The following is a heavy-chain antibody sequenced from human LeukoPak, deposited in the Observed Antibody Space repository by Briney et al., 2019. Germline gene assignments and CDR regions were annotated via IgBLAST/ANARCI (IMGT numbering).Heavy chain of an antibody. CDR3: ARGLYRIAVAGPLYYFDY. V-gene: IGHV3-7*01. CDR2: IKQDGSEK. CDR1: GFTFSSYW. D-gene: IGHD6-19*01. Sequence: GGSLGLSCAASGFTFSSYWMSWVRQAPGKGLEWVANIKQDGSEKYYVDSVKGRFTISRDNAKNSLYLQMNSLRAEDTAVYYCARGLYRIAVAGPLYYFDYWGQGTLVTVSS. J-gene: IGHJ4*02.